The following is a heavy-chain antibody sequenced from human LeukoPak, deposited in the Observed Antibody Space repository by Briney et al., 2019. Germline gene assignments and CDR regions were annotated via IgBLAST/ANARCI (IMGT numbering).Heavy chain of an antibody. J-gene: IGHJ5*01. CDR3: ARPGASSPGNWFAS. D-gene: IGHD6-13*01. Sequence: GASVTVSCTASGYTFTNHAMHWVRQAPGQGLEWMGWIDTANGNTKYLQKFQGRVTITRDTSARIVYMELSSLRFEDTALYYCARPGASSPGNWFASWGQGSLVTVSS. CDR1: GYTFTNHA. V-gene: IGHV1-3*04. CDR2: IDTANGNT.